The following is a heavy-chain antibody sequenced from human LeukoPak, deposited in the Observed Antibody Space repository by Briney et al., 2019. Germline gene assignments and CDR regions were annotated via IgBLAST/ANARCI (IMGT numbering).Heavy chain of an antibody. D-gene: IGHD6-6*01. Sequence: PGGSLRLSCAASGFTFSSYSMNWVRQAPGKGLEWVSSISSSSSYIYYADSVKGRFTISRDNAKNSLYLQMNSLRAEDTAVYYCARVGFGRSSIAARPNYYMDVWGKGTTVTVSS. J-gene: IGHJ6*03. CDR1: GFTFSSYS. CDR2: ISSSSSYI. CDR3: ARVGFGRSSIAARPNYYMDV. V-gene: IGHV3-21*01.